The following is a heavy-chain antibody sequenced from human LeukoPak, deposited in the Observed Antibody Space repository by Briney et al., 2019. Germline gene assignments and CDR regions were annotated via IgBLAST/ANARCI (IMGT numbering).Heavy chain of an antibody. CDR1: GGSISSGGYS. Sequence: SQTLSLTCAVAGGSISSGGYSWSWIRQPPGKGLEWIGYIYHSGSTYYNPSLKSRVTISVDRSKNQFSLKLSSVTAADTAVYYCARGGVEPAAMIYYYYGMDVWGQGTTVTVSS. V-gene: IGHV4-30-2*01. J-gene: IGHJ6*02. CDR3: ARGGVEPAAMIYYYYGMDV. D-gene: IGHD2-2*01. CDR2: IYHSGST.